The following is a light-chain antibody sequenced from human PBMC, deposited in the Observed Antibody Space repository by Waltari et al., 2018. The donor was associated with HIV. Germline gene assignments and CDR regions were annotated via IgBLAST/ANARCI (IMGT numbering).Light chain of an antibody. CDR1: QGISSY. CDR2: AAS. CDR3: QQLYTYPYS. J-gene: IGKJ2*03. V-gene: IGKV1-9*01. Sequence: DIQLTQSPPFLSASVGDRITITCRASQGISSYLTWYQQQPGTAPQLLIYAASTVQSGVPSRFSGSISGTEFTLTISSLQPEDFGTYYCQQLYTYPYSFGQGTKLEI.